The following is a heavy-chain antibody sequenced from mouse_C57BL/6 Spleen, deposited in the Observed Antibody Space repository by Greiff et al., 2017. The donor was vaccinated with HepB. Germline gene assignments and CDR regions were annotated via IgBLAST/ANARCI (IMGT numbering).Heavy chain of an antibody. CDR1: GFTFSDYG. CDR3: ARTVTDYYAMDY. CDR2: ISSGSSTI. D-gene: IGHD2-5*01. V-gene: IGHV5-17*01. J-gene: IGHJ4*01. Sequence: EVQLVESGGGLVKPGGSLKLSCAASGFTFSDYGMHWVRQAPEKGLEWVAYISSGSSTIYYADTVKGRFTIPRANAKNTLFLQMTSLRSEDTAMYYCARTVTDYYAMDYWGQGTSVTVSS.